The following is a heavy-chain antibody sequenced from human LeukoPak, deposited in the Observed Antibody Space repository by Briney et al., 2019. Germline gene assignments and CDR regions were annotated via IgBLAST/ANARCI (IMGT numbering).Heavy chain of an antibody. CDR1: GFTFSSYW. J-gene: IGHJ4*02. CDR2: IKQDGSEK. D-gene: IGHD1-26*01. CDR3: AKDIVGGSYSFYYFDY. V-gene: IGHV3-7*03. Sequence: GGSLRLSCAASGFTFSSYWMSWVRQAPGKGLEWVANIKQDGSEKYYVDSVKGRFTISRDNAKNSLYLQMNSLRAEDTALYYCAKDIVGGSYSFYYFDYWGQGTLVTVSS.